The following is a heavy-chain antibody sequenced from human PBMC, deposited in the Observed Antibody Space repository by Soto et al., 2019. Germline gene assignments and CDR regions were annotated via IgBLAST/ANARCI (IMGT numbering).Heavy chain of an antibody. CDR3: AKDKSDIVDMIGFGYFVY. CDR1: GFTFSSYG. Sequence: EVQLLESGGGLVQPGGSLRLSCAASGFTFSSYGMSWVRQAPGKGLEWVSTISGSGGRTYYADSVKGPSIISRDNSKNTLSLQINSLRAENTAVYYGAKDKSDIVDMIGFGYFVYWGRGALGIVCS. D-gene: IGHD5-12*01. V-gene: IGHV3-23*01. J-gene: IGHJ4*02. CDR2: ISGSGGRT.